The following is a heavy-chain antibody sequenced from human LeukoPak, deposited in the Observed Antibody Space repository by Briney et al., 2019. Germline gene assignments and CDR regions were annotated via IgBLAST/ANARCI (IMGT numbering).Heavy chain of an antibody. J-gene: IGHJ3*02. Sequence: ASVKVSCKASGYTFTSYDINWVRQATGQGLEWMGWMNPNSGNTGYAQKFQGRVTMTRNTSISTAYMELSSLRSEDTAVYYCATRVVVPAAPSAFDIWGQGTMVTVSS. D-gene: IGHD2-2*01. CDR3: ATRVVVPAAPSAFDI. CDR2: MNPNSGNT. CDR1: GYTFTSYD. V-gene: IGHV1-8*01.